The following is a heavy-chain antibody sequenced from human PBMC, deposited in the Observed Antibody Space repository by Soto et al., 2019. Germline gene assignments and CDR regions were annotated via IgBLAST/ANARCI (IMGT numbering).Heavy chain of an antibody. CDR2: IGGSGGST. J-gene: IGHJ3*02. Sequence: EVQLLESGGGLVQPGGSLRLSCAASGFTFSSSAMSWVRQAPGKGLEWVSAIGGSGGSTYYADSVKGRFAISRDNSKNTLYLEMNSLRAEDTAVYYCAKEGSGRGDAFDIWGQGTMVTVSS. D-gene: IGHD3-10*01. CDR3: AKEGSGRGDAFDI. V-gene: IGHV3-23*01. CDR1: GFTFSSSA.